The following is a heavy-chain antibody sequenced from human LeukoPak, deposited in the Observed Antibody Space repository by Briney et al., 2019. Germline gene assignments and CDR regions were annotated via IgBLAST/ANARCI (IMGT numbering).Heavy chain of an antibody. D-gene: IGHD3-22*01. V-gene: IGHV1-69*13. CDR1: GGTFGSYA. CDR3: ARDPFPAYDSSGYYED. Sequence: SVKVSCKASGGTFGSYAISWVRQAPGQGLEWMGGIIPIFGTANYAQKFQGRVTITADESTSTAYMELSSLRSEDTAVYYCARDPFPAYDSSGYYEDWGQGTLVTVSS. CDR2: IIPIFGTA. J-gene: IGHJ4*02.